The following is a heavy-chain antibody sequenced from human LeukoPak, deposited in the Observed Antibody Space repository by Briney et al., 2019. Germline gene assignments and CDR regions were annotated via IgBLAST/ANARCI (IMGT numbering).Heavy chain of an antibody. J-gene: IGHJ4*02. CDR3: AALIAVAGKIDY. D-gene: IGHD6-19*01. CDR2: IYPGDSDT. Sequence: MGIIYPGDSDTRYGPSFQGQVTISADKSISTAYLQWSSLKASDTAMYYCAALIAVAGKIDYWGQGTLVTVSS. V-gene: IGHV5-51*01.